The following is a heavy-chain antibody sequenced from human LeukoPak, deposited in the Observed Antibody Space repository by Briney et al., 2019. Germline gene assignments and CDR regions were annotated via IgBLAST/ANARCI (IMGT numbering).Heavy chain of an antibody. J-gene: IGHJ4*02. CDR1: GFTFSAYV. V-gene: IGHV3-23*01. Sequence: QPGESLRLSCAASGFTFSAYVMHWVRQAPGKGLEWVSAISGSGGSTYYADSVKGRFTISRDNSKNTLYLQMNSLRAEDTAVYYCAKDRPTIRYSGSYWSYWGQGTLVTVSS. CDR3: AKDRPTIRYSGSYWSY. CDR2: ISGSGGST. D-gene: IGHD1-26*01.